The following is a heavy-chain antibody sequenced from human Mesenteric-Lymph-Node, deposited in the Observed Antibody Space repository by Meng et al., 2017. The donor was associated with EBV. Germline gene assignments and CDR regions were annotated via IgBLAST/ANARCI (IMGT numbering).Heavy chain of an antibody. CDR2: VSYSGTT. CDR3: AGRGFYTLFDY. CDR1: GGFISRSGFY. V-gene: IGHV4-39*07. D-gene: IGHD3-3*01. J-gene: IGHJ4*02. Sequence: QPPLQESGPGLVEPSETLSPTCTVSGGFISRSGFYWGWIRQPPGKGLEWIGRVSYSGTTSYNPSLRSRVTISADTSKNQFSLRLTSLTAADTAIYYCAGRGFYTLFDYWGQGTLVTVSS.